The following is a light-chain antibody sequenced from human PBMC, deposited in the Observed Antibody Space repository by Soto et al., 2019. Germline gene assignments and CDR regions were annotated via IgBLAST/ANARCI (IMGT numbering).Light chain of an antibody. V-gene: IGLV2-23*02. CDR3: CSYAGNNSLI. CDR1: RSDVGSYNF. Sequence: QSVLAQPASVSGSPGPSITISCTGTRSDVGSYNFVSWYRQHPGAAPQLIIYEVTQRASGISYRFSGSKSGNTASLTISDLQTADETDYYCCSYAGNNSLIFGGGTKLTVL. J-gene: IGLJ2*01. CDR2: EVT.